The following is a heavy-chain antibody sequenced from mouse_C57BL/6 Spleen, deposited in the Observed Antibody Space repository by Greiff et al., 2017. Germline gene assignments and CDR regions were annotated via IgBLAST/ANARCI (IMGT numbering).Heavy chain of an antibody. V-gene: IGHV5-9-1*02. CDR1: GFTFSSYA. CDR2: ISSGGDYI. D-gene: IGHD2-4*01. J-gene: IGHJ3*01. Sequence: EVMLVESGEGLVKPGGSLKLSCAASGFTFSSYAMSWVRQTPEKRLEWVAYISSGGDYIYYADTVKGRFTISRDNARNTLYLQMSSLKSEDTAMYYCTIYDYDEKFAYWGQGTLVTVSA. CDR3: TIYDYDEKFAY.